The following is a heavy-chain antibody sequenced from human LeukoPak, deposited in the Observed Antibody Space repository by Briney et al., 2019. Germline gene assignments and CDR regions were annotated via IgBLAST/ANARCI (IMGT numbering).Heavy chain of an antibody. D-gene: IGHD6-13*01. CDR1: GFIVSSNY. CDR3: ARAATLAGPFDY. V-gene: IGHV3-53*01. J-gene: IGHJ4*02. Sequence: QPGGSLRLSCAASGFIVSSNYMGWVRQAPGKGLEWVSTIYSGGSTYYADSVKGRFTISRDNSQNTLYLQMNSLRAEDTALYYCARAATLAGPFDYWGQGTLVTVSA. CDR2: IYSGGST.